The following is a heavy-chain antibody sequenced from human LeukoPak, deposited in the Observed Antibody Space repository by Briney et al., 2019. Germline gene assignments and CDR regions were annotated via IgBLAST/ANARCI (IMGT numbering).Heavy chain of an antibody. V-gene: IGHV3-21*01. CDR1: GFTFSSFS. CDR3: ARDPPGGFGEIDP. Sequence: PGRSLRLSCAASGFTFSSFSMNWVRQAPGKGLEWVSSISSSSSYIYYADSVKGRFTISRDNAKNSLYLQMNSLRAEDTAVYYCARDPPGGFGEIDPWGQGTLVTVSS. CDR2: ISSSSSYI. D-gene: IGHD3-10*01. J-gene: IGHJ5*02.